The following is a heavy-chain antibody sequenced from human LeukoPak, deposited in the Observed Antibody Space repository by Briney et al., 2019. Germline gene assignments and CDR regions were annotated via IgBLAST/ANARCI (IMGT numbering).Heavy chain of an antibody. D-gene: IGHD2-2*01. CDR2: IFYSGAT. V-gene: IGHV4-39*01. CDR1: GASISSNTYY. CDR3: ASQLRYCSSTSCSLNWFDP. J-gene: IGHJ5*02. Sequence: PSETLSLTCTVSGASISSNTYYWGWLRQPPGTGLDWVGSIFYSGATYDNPSLKRRLTISVDTSKNQFSLKLSSVTAADTAVYYCASQLRYCSSTSCSLNWFDPWGQGTLVTVAS.